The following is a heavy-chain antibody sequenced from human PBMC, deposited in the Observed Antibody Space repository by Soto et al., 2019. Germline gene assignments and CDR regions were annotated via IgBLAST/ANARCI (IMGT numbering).Heavy chain of an antibody. CDR3: ARTRNGGVADSFDS. D-gene: IGHD3-3*01. V-gene: IGHV3-30*04. Sequence: GSLRLSCAASGFTFSRHAIHWVRLTPGRGLEWVLAISRDGSYIYYTDSVKGRFTVSRDNSKNTVFVQMNRLIPDDTALYFCARTRNGGVADSFDSWGQGTRVTVSS. CDR1: GFTFSRHA. CDR2: ISRDGSYI. J-gene: IGHJ5*01.